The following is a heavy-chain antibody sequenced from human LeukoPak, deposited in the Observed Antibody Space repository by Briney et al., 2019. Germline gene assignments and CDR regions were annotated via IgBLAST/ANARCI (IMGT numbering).Heavy chain of an antibody. CDR2: IKSKTDGGTT. CDR3: TTELEPPEVKFDY. Sequence: PGGSLRLSCAASGFTFGNAWMSWVRQAPGKGLEWVGRIKSKTDGGTTDYAAPVKGRFTISRDDPKNTLYLQMNSLKTEDTAVYYCTTELEPPEVKFDYWSQGTLVTVSS. V-gene: IGHV3-15*01. D-gene: IGHD1-1*01. J-gene: IGHJ4*02. CDR1: GFTFGNAW.